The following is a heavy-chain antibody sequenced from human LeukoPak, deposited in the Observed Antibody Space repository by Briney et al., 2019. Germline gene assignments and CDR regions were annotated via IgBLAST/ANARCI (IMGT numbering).Heavy chain of an antibody. Sequence: ASVKVSCKASGYTFTSYGISCVRQAPGQGLEWMGWISAYNGNTNYAQKLQGRVTMTTDTSTSTAYMELRSLRSDDTAVYYCARGPHYYDSSGYYYPVGYFDYWGQGTLVTVSS. CDR1: GYTFTSYG. CDR3: ARGPHYYDSSGYYYPVGYFDY. CDR2: ISAYNGNT. V-gene: IGHV1-18*01. D-gene: IGHD3-22*01. J-gene: IGHJ4*02.